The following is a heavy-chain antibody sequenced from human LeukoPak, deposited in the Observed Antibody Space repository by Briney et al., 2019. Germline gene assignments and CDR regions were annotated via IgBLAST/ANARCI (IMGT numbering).Heavy chain of an antibody. Sequence: SETLSLTCTVSGGSISTYYWSWIRQPPGKGLEWIGYIYYSGSTSYNPSLKSRVTISVDTSKNQFSLKLSSVTAADTAVYYCARRRWLQFDYWGQGTLVTVSS. CDR3: ARRRWLQFDY. V-gene: IGHV4-59*12. CDR1: GGSISTYY. D-gene: IGHD5-24*01. CDR2: IYYSGST. J-gene: IGHJ4*02.